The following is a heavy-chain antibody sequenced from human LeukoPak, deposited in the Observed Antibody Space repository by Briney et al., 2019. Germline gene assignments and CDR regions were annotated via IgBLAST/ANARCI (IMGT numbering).Heavy chain of an antibody. CDR1: GFTFGDYA. D-gene: IGHD3-9*01. CDR3: TTGDILTGYSMCYFDY. CDR2: IRSKAYGGTT. J-gene: IGHJ4*02. V-gene: IGHV3-49*03. Sequence: GGSLRLSCTASGFTFGDYAMSWFRQAPGKGLEWVGFIRSKAYGGTTEYAASVKGRFTISRDDSKNTLYLQMNSLKTEDTAVYYCTTGDILTGYSMCYFDYWGQGTLVTVSS.